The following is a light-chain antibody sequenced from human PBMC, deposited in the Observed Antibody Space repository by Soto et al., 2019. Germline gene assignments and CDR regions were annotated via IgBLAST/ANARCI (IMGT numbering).Light chain of an antibody. V-gene: IGKV1-39*01. CDR1: RSISGY. J-gene: IGKJ2*01. Sequence: DIQMTQSPPSLSASVGDRVTITCRTSRSISGYVNWYQQKPGKGPNLLIYAASSLQSGVPSRFSGSGSGTDFTLTINSLQPEDFATYYCQQSYSTPYTFGRGTKLEIK. CDR2: AAS. CDR3: QQSYSTPYT.